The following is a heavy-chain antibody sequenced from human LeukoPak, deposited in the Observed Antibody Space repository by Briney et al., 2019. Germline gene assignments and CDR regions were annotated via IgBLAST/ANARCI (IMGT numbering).Heavy chain of an antibody. Sequence: PGGSLRLSCAASGFTFSDYSMNWVRQAPGRGLEWLSYISNITTTIYYADSVKGRFTISRDNAKNSLYLQMNSLRAEDTAVYYCARGHSSSWSPIDIWGQGTMVTVSS. CDR2: ISNITTTI. CDR1: GFTFSDYS. D-gene: IGHD6-13*01. CDR3: ARGHSSSWSPIDI. J-gene: IGHJ3*02. V-gene: IGHV3-48*01.